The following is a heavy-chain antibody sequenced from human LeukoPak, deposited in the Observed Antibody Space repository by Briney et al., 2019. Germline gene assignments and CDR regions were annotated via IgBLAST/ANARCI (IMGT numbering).Heavy chain of an antibody. CDR2: INPNSGGT. V-gene: IGHV1-2*06. CDR1: GYTFTGYY. J-gene: IGHJ4*02. Sequence: ASVKVSCKASGYTFTGYYMHWVRQAPGQGLEWMGRINPNSGGTNYAQKFQGRVTVTRDTSISTAYMELSRLRSDDTAVYYRARDVYYDSSGLPYYWGQGTLVTVSS. D-gene: IGHD3-22*01. CDR3: ARDVYYDSSGLPYY.